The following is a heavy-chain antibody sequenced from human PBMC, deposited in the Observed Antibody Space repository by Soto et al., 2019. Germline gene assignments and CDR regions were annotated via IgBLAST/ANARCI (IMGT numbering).Heavy chain of an antibody. CDR2: ISYDGSNK. CDR3: ARTLYDSSGYHHFQH. D-gene: IGHD3-22*01. Sequence: QVQLVESGGGVVQPGRSLRLSCAASGFTFSSYAMHWVRQAPGKGLEWVAVISYDGSNKYYAGSVKGRFTISRDNSKNTLYLRMNSLRAEDTAVYYCARTLYDSSGYHHFQHWGQGTLVTVSS. V-gene: IGHV3-30*04. J-gene: IGHJ1*01. CDR1: GFTFSSYA.